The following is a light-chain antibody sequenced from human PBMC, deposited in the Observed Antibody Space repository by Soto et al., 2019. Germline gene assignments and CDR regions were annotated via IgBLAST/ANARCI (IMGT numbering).Light chain of an antibody. V-gene: IGLV2-8*01. J-gene: IGLJ2*01. CDR3: SSYAGSNSYVV. CDR1: GSDVGGYNY. CDR2: EVS. Sequence: QSALTQPPSASGSPGQSVTISCTGTGSDVGGYNYVSWYQHHPGKAPKLMLYEVSTRPSGVPDRFSGSKSGNTASLTVSGLHAEDEDDYYCSSYAGSNSYVVFGGGTKLTVL.